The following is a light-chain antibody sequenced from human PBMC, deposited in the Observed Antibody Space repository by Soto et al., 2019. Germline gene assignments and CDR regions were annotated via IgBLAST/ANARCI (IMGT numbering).Light chain of an antibody. J-gene: IGKJ1*01. CDR2: GAA. CDR1: QSVGSD. Sequence: EIVMTQSPATLSVSPGDTVTLFCRASQSVGSDLAWFQLRPGQAPRLLIYGAAARATGIPAKFSGSGSRTEFSLTISSLQSEDSAIYYCXQYNNWPRTFGQGTKVDIK. CDR3: XQYNNWPRT. V-gene: IGKV3-15*01.